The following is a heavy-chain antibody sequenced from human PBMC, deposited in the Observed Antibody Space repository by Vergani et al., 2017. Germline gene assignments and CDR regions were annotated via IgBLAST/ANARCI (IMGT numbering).Heavy chain of an antibody. CDR1: GGSFSGYY. Sequence: QVQLQQWGAGLLKPSETLSLTCAVYGGSFSGYYWSWIRQPPGKGLEWIGEINHSGSTNYNPSLKSRVTISVDTSKNQFSLKLSSVTAADTAVYYCAREERRLLAYWGQGTLVTVSS. V-gene: IGHV4-34*01. J-gene: IGHJ4*02. D-gene: IGHD6-25*01. CDR3: AREERRLLAY. CDR2: INHSGST.